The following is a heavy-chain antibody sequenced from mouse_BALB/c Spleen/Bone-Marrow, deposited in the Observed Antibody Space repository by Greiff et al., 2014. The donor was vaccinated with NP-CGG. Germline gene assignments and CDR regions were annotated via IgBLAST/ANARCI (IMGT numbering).Heavy chain of an antibody. D-gene: IGHD2-4*01. J-gene: IGHJ2*01. CDR3: ARGWDYEGYFDY. CDR1: GYSFTSYT. V-gene: IGHV1-4*01. CDR2: INPSSGYT. Sequence: QVQLKHSGAELARPGASVKMSCKASGYSFTSYTMHWVKQRPGQGLEWIGYINPSSGYTNYNQKFKDKATLTADKSSGTAYMQLSSLTSEDSAVYYCARGWDYEGYFDYWGQGTTLTVSS.